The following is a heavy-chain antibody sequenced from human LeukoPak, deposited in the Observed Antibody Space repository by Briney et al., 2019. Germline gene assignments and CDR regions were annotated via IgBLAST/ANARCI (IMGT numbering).Heavy chain of an antibody. CDR1: GYTFTGYY. Sequence: GASVKVSCKASGYTFTGYYMHWVRQAPGQGLEWMGIINPSGGSTSYAQKFQDRVTMTRDTSTCTVYMELSSLKSEDTAVYYCARGTGSWLRLTRWFDPWGQGTLVTVSS. CDR3: ARGTGSWLRLTRWFDP. J-gene: IGHJ5*02. CDR2: INPSGGST. V-gene: IGHV1-46*01. D-gene: IGHD5-12*01.